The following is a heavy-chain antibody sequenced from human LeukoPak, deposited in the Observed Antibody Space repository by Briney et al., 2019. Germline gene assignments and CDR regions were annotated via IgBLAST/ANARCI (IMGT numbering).Heavy chain of an antibody. CDR1: GFTFSSYS. CDR3: ARHLGRIQLWLRVFDY. Sequence: GGSLRLSCAASGFTFSSYSMNWVRQAPGKGLEWVSSISSSSSYIYYADSVKGRFTISRDNAKNSLYLQMNSLRAEDTAVYYCARHLGRIQLWLRVFDYWGQGTLVTVSS. CDR2: ISSSSSYI. D-gene: IGHD5-18*01. J-gene: IGHJ4*02. V-gene: IGHV3-21*01.